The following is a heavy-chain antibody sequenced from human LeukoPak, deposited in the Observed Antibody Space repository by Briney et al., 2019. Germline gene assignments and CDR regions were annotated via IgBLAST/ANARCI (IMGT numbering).Heavy chain of an antibody. Sequence: LSGGSLRLSCAASGFTFSSYSMNWVRKAPGKGLEWVSYISSSSSTIYYADSVKGRFTISRDNAKNSLYLQMNSLRAEDTAVYYCARDLGDDFWGGYPSYWGQGTLVTVSS. CDR3: ARDLGDDFWGGYPSY. CDR2: ISSSSSTI. CDR1: GFTFSSYS. V-gene: IGHV3-48*01. J-gene: IGHJ4*02. D-gene: IGHD3-3*01.